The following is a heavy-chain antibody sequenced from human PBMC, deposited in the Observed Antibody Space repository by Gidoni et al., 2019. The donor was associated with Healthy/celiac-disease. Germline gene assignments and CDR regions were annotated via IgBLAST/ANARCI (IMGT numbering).Heavy chain of an antibody. Sequence: QVQLQESGPGLVKPSETLSLTCTVSGGSISSYYWSWIRQPPGKGLEWIGYIYYSGSTNYNPSLKSRVTISVDTSKNQFSLKLSSVTAADTAVYYCARVPVVAATLNWYFDLWGRGTLVTVSS. CDR2: IYYSGST. V-gene: IGHV4-59*01. CDR3: ARVPVVAATLNWYFDL. J-gene: IGHJ2*01. D-gene: IGHD2-15*01. CDR1: GGSISSYY.